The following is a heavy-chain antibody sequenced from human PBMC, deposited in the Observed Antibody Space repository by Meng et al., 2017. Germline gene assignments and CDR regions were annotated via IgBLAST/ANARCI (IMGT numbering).Heavy chain of an antibody. V-gene: IGHV3-11*01. CDR3: ARDSDSSSSGLI. CDR1: GFTFSDYY. Sequence: SCAASGFTFSDYYMSWIRQAPGKGLEWVSYISSSGSTIYYADSVKGRFTISRDNAKNSLYLQMNSLRAEDTAVYYCARDSDSSSSGLIWGQGTLVTVSS. CDR2: ISSSGSTI. D-gene: IGHD6-6*01. J-gene: IGHJ4*02.